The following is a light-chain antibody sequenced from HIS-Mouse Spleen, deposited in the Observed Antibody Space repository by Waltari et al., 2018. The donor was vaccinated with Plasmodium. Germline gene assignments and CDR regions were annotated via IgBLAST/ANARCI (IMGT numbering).Light chain of an antibody. CDR2: EDS. V-gene: IGLV3-10*01. Sequence: SYELTQPPSVSVSPGQKARITCSGDALHKKYAYWYQQKSGQAPVLVIHEDSKRPSGIPEGFSGSSSGTMATWTISGAQVEDEADYYCYSTDSSGNHRVFGGGTKLTVL. J-gene: IGLJ3*02. CDR3: YSTDSSGNHRV. CDR1: ALHKKY.